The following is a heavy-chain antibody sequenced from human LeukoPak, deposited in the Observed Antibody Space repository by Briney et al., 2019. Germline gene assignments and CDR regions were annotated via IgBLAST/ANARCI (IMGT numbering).Heavy chain of an antibody. CDR2: IYYSGST. CDR3: ACGSNSSSTGPDY. V-gene: IGHV4-30-4*01. D-gene: IGHD6-6*01. J-gene: IGHJ4*02. Sequence: SETLSLTCTVSGGSISSGDYYWSWIRQPPGKGLEWIGYIYYSGSTYYNPSLKSRVTISVDTSKNQFYLKLSSVTAADTAVYYCACGSNSSSTGPDYCGQGTLVTVSS. CDR1: GGSISSGDYY.